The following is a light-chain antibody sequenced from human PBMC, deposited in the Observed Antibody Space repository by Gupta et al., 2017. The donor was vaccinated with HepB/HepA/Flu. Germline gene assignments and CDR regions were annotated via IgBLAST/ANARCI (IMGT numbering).Light chain of an antibody. Sequence: DIVLTQSPATLSLSPGERATLSCRGSLSVSSYLAWYQKKPGQAPRLLIYDASNRATGITAMVSGSGSGTDLNLTISRLEPEDFDVDSGKTRSNWTPKLSFGGGTKVEIK. CDR1: LSVSSY. V-gene: IGKV3-11*01. CDR3: KTRSNWTPKLS. CDR2: DAS. J-gene: IGKJ4*01.